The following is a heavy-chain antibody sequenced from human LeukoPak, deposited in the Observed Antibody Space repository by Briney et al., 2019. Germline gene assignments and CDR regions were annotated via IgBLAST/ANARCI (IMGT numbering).Heavy chain of an antibody. J-gene: IGHJ4*02. CDR1: GYTFTSYY. V-gene: IGHV1-46*01. Sequence: GASVKVSCKASGYTFTSYYMHWVRQAPGQGLEWMGIINPSGGSTSYAQKFQGRVTITRDTSTSTVYMELSSLRSEDTAVYYCARGQVARDYYDSSGYYDYWGQGTLVTVSS. CDR3: ARGQVARDYYDSSGYYDY. D-gene: IGHD3-22*01. CDR2: INPSGGST.